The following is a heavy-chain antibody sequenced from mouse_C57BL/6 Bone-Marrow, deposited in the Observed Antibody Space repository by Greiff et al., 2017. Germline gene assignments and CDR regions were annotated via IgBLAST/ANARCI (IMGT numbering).Heavy chain of an antibody. J-gene: IGHJ3*01. CDR2: IYPRSGNT. V-gene: IGHV1-81*01. Sequence: QVQLQQSGAELARPGASVKLSCKASGYTFTSYGISWVKQRTGQGLEWIGEIYPRSGNTYYNEKFKGKATLTADKSSSTADMELRSLTSEDSAVYFCARWGYYSNAWFAYWGQGTLVTVSA. D-gene: IGHD2-5*01. CDR3: ARWGYYSNAWFAY. CDR1: GYTFTSYG.